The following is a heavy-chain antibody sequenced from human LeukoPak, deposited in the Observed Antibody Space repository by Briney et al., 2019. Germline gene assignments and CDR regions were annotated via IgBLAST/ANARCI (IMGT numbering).Heavy chain of an antibody. D-gene: IGHD1-26*01. CDR2: IIPIFGTV. J-gene: IGHJ6*02. CDR1: GGTFSSYA. V-gene: IGHV1-69*13. Sequence: ASVKVSCKASGGTFSSYAISWVRQAPGQGLERMGGIIPIFGTVNYAQKFQGRVTITADESTSTAYMELSSLRSEDTAVYYCARGPQWELLPMDVWGQGTTVTVSS. CDR3: ARGPQWELLPMDV.